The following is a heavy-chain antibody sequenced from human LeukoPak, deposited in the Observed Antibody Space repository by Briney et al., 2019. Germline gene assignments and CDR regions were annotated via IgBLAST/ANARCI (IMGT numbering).Heavy chain of an antibody. Sequence: GGSLRLSCAASGFTFSSYWMHWVRQAPGMGLVLDSHITSYGRTTSYADSMKGRFTISRDNPKNTLYLQMNSLRAEATAVYYCARGGSPIYDAFEIWGQGTKVTVSS. J-gene: IGHJ3*02. V-gene: IGHV3-74*01. CDR2: ITSYGRTT. CDR3: ARGGSPIYDAFEI. CDR1: GFTFSSYW. D-gene: IGHD2/OR15-2a*01.